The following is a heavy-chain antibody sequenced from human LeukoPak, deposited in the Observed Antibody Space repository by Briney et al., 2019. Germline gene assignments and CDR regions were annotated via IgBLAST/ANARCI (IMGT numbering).Heavy chain of an antibody. D-gene: IGHD6-19*01. CDR2: ISSSGSSI. CDR3: ARKDSSGWSFVY. J-gene: IGHJ4*02. Sequence: GGSLRLSCAASGFTFSDYYMSWIRQAPGKGLEWVSYISSSGSSIYYADSVKGRFTISRDNAKNSLYLQMNSLRAEDTAVYYCARKDSSGWSFVYWGQGTLVTVSS. CDR1: GFTFSDYY. V-gene: IGHV3-11*01.